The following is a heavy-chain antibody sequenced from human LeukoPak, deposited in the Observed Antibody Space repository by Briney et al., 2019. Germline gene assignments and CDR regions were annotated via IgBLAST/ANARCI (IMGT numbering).Heavy chain of an antibody. CDR3: AKLPAPLTDY. CDR2: ISGSGGCT. Sequence: GGSLRLSCAASGFTFSSYAMSWVRQAPGKGLEWVSAISGSGGCTYYADSVKGRFTTSRDNSKNTLYLQMNSLRAEDTAVYYCAKLPAPLTDYWGQGTLVTVSS. CDR1: GFTFSSYA. J-gene: IGHJ4*02. V-gene: IGHV3-23*01.